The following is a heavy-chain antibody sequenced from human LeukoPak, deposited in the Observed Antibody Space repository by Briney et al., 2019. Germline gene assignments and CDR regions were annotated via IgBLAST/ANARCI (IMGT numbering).Heavy chain of an antibody. J-gene: IGHJ4*02. Sequence: GGSLRLSCAASGFTFSSYAMSWVRQAPGKGLEWVSSISSSSSYIYYADSVKGRFTISRDNAKNSLYLQMNSLRAEDTAVYYCASCSSTSCYFSNFDYWGQGTLVTVSS. V-gene: IGHV3-21*01. D-gene: IGHD2-2*01. CDR2: ISSSSSYI. CDR3: ASCSSTSCYFSNFDY. CDR1: GFTFSSYA.